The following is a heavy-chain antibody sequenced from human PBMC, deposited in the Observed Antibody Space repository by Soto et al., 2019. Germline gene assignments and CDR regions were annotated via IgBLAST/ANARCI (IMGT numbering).Heavy chain of an antibody. CDR3: ARDLGIAAALDY. CDR1: GFTFSSYG. CDR2: IWYDGSNK. Sequence: QVQLVESGGGVVQPGRSLRLSCAASGFTFSSYGMHWVRQAPGKWLEWVAVIWYDGSNKYYADSVKGRFTISRDNSKNTLYLQMNSLRAEDTAVYYCARDLGIAAALDYWGQGTLVTVSS. D-gene: IGHD6-13*01. J-gene: IGHJ4*02. V-gene: IGHV3-33*01.